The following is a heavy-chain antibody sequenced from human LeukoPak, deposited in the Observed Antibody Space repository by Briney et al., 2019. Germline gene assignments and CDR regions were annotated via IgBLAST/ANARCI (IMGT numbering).Heavy chain of an antibody. J-gene: IGHJ4*02. CDR1: GFTFSSYS. Sequence: GGSLRLSCAASGFTFSSYSMNWVRQAPGKGLEWVSYISSSSTTIYYADSVKGRFTISRDNAKNSLYVQMNSLRAGDTAVYYCAREPYGSGSYQVDYWGQGTLVTVSS. CDR2: ISSSSTTI. CDR3: AREPYGSGSYQVDY. V-gene: IGHV3-48*01. D-gene: IGHD3-10*01.